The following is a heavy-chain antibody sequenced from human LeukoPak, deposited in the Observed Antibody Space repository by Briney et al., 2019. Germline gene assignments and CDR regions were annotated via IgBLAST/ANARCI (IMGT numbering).Heavy chain of an antibody. J-gene: IGHJ6*03. V-gene: IGHV5-51*01. Sequence: GASLKISCKGSGYRFTSYWIVWVRQMPGKGLEWMGIIYPADSDTKYSPSFQGQVTIPADKSINTAYLQWSSLKAPDTAMYYCARQTGGTYPGSYYFYYMDVWGKGTTVTVSS. CDR1: GYRFTSYW. CDR3: ARQTGGTYPGSYYFYYMDV. CDR2: IYPADSDT. D-gene: IGHD1-26*01.